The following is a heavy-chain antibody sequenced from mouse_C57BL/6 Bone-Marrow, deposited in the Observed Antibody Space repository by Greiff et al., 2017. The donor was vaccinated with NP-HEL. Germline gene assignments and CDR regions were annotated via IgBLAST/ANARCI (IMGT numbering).Heavy chain of an antibody. CDR1: GFTFSSYA. V-gene: IGHV5-4*01. D-gene: IGHD1-1*01. CDR3: ARDRDYYGSSYDAMDY. J-gene: IGHJ4*01. Sequence: EVKLEESGGGLVKPGGSLKLSCAASGFTFSSYAMSWVRQTPEKRLAWVATISDGGSYTYYPDNVKGRFTISRDNAKNNLYLQMSHLKSEDTAMYYCARDRDYYGSSYDAMDYWGQGTSVTGSS. CDR2: ISDGGSYT.